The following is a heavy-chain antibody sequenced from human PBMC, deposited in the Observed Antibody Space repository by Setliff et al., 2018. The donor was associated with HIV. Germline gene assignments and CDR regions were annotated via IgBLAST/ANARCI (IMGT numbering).Heavy chain of an antibody. D-gene: IGHD1-26*01. J-gene: IGHJ3*02. V-gene: IGHV4-30-4*01. CDR1: GGSISSGDYY. CDR3: ARLGYSGSLVGAFDI. CDR2: IYYSGTI. Sequence: PSETLSLTCTVSGGSISSGDYYWSWIRRPPGKGLEWLGHIYYSGTIFYNSSLKSRVTISVDTSKNQFSLNLTSVTAADTAVYYCARLGYSGSLVGAFDIWGQGTMVTVSS.